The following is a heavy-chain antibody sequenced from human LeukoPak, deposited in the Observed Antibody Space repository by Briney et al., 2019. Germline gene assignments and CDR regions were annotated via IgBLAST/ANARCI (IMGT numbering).Heavy chain of an antibody. J-gene: IGHJ4*02. Sequence: GSLRLSCAASGFTFSSYAMSWVRQAPGKGLEWIGEINHSGSTNYNPSLKSRVTISVDTSKNQFSLKLSSVTAADTAVYYCARGLKSWQLGHFDYWGQGTLVTVSS. V-gene: IGHV4-34*01. D-gene: IGHD6-6*01. CDR1: GFTFSSYA. CDR2: INHSGST. CDR3: ARGLKSWQLGHFDY.